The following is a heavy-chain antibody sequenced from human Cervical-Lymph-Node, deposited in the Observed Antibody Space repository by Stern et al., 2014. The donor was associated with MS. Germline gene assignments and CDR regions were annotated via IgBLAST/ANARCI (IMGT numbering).Heavy chain of an antibody. J-gene: IGHJ4*02. Sequence: EVQLVESGGGLVQPGGSLRLSCEASGITFSTYSMHWVRQAPGKGLVWVSHIHTDGRTTNYADSVKGRFTISRDNAKNTLFLEMDSLRVEDTAVYYCATRRPPPFGGYQVDWGQGTLVTVSS. CDR1: GITFSTYS. V-gene: IGHV3-74*02. D-gene: IGHD5-12*01. CDR3: ATRRPPPFGGYQVD. CDR2: IHTDGRTT.